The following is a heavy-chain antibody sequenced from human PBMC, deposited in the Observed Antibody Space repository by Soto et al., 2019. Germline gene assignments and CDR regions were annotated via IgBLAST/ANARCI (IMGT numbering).Heavy chain of an antibody. D-gene: IGHD3-10*01. J-gene: IGHJ6*02. CDR2: IDPSDSYT. Sequence: GESLKISCKGSGYSFTSYWISWVRQMPGKGLEWMGRIDPSDSYTNYSPSFQGHVTISADKSISTAYLQWSSLKASDTAMYYCARYQGSGSYPDHYYGMDVWGQGTTVT. CDR1: GYSFTSYW. CDR3: ARYQGSGSYPDHYYGMDV. V-gene: IGHV5-10-1*01.